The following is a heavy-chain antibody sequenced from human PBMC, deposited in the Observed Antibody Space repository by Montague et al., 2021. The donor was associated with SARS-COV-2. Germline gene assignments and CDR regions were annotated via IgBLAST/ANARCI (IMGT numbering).Heavy chain of an antibody. Sequence: SETLSLTCTVSGGSISSYYWSWIRQPPGKGLEWIGYIYYSGSINYNPSLKSRVTISVDTSKSQFSLKLSSVTAADTAVYYCARTYYDILTGYYNRGAFDIWGQGTMVTVAP. V-gene: IGHV4-59*08. CDR3: ARTYYDILTGYYNRGAFDI. CDR1: GGSISSYY. D-gene: IGHD3-9*01. CDR2: IYYSGSI. J-gene: IGHJ3*02.